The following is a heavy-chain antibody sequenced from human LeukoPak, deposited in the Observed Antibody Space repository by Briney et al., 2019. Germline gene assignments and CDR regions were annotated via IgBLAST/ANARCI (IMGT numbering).Heavy chain of an antibody. CDR1: GFTFSNFW. CDR2: ISYDGSNE. CDR3: AKEFNRGLPDY. Sequence: GGSLRLSCTASGFTFSNFWMGWVRQAPGKGLEWVAVISYDGSNEYYADSVKGRFTISRDNSKNTLYLQMSSLRAEDTAVYYCAKEFNRGLPDYWGQGTLVTVPS. V-gene: IGHV3-30*18. D-gene: IGHD2-21*01. J-gene: IGHJ4*02.